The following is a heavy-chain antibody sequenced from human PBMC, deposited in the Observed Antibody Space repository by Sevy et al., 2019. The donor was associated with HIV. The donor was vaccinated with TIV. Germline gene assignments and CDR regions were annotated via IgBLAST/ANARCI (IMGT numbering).Heavy chain of an antibody. CDR2: LYPSGST. CDR1: GVSIGTYY. Sequence: SETLSLTCTVSGVSIGTYYWSWIRQPAGRGLEWIGRLYPSGSTNYNPSLKSRVTMSVDTSKNQFFLNLTSVTAADTAVYLCARDASALTYYFDQWGQGTLVTVSS. V-gene: IGHV4-4*07. J-gene: IGHJ4*02. D-gene: IGHD3-9*01. CDR3: ARDASALTYYFDQ.